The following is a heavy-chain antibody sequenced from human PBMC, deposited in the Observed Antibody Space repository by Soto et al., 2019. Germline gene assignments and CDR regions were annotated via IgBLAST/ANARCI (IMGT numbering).Heavy chain of an antibody. CDR3: ARDGGNYDVDS. D-gene: IGHD5-12*01. V-gene: IGHV3-33*01. CDR1: GFTFSHCG. Sequence: LVESGGGAAQPGRSLRLSCETSGFTFSHCGMHWVRQAPGKGLEWVGMIWNDGTTTHFTDSVKGRFTISRDNSKNTGYLQMNSMRDEDTAVYYCARDGGNYDVDSWGRGTLVTVSS. J-gene: IGHJ5*01. CDR2: IWNDGTTT.